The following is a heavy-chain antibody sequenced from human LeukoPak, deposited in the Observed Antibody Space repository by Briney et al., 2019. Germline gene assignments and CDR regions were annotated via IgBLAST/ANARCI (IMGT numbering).Heavy chain of an antibody. Sequence: SETLSLTCAVSGYSISSGYYWGWIRQPPGKGLEWIGSIYHSGSTYYNPSLKSRVTISVDTSKNQFSLKLSSVTAADTAVYYCARHPILVNAWLENPSYNWFDPWGQGTLVTVSS. D-gene: IGHD3-16*02. V-gene: IGHV4-38-2*01. J-gene: IGHJ5*02. CDR1: GYSISSGYY. CDR2: IYHSGST. CDR3: ARHPILVNAWLENPSYNWFDP.